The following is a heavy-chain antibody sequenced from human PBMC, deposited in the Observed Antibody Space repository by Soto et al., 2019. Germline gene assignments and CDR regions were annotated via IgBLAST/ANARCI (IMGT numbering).Heavy chain of an antibody. J-gene: IGHJ4*02. CDR1: GGSISSCGYY. Sequence: PSETLSLTCTVSGGSISSCGYYWSWIRQHPGKGLEWIGYIYYSGSTYYNPSLKSRVTISVDTSKNQFSLKLSSVTAADTAVYYSARAHRITLVRGVVRYFDYWGKGPLVTVSS. CDR2: IYYSGST. D-gene: IGHD3-10*01. CDR3: ARAHRITLVRGVVRYFDY. V-gene: IGHV4-31*03.